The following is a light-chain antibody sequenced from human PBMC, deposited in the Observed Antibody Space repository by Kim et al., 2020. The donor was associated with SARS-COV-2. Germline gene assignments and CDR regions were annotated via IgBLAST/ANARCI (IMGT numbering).Light chain of an antibody. CDR2: GAS. CDR3: EQNSNSFSTT. V-gene: IGKV3-20*01. Sequence: EIVLTQSPGTLSLSPGEKATLSCRASQSVSSRYLTWYQQKPGQAPRVLIYGASNRATGIPDRFSGSGSGADFTLIINRLEPEDFAVYYSEQNSNSFSTTSGQGTRRKIK. J-gene: IGKJ5*01. CDR1: QSVSSRY.